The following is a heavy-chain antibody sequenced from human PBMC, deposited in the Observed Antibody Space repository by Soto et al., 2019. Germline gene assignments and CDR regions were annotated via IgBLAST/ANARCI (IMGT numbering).Heavy chain of an antibody. CDR3: AREGGSYDSGGYLIRGAFDI. CDR1: GFTFSSYA. V-gene: IGHV3-23*01. D-gene: IGHD3-22*01. Sequence: PGGSLRLSCAASGFTFSSYAMSWVRQAPGKGLEWVSAISGSGGSTYYADSVKGRFTISRDNSKNTLYLQMNSLRAEDTAVYYCAREGGSYDSGGYLIRGAFDIWGQGTMVTVS. J-gene: IGHJ3*02. CDR2: ISGSGGST.